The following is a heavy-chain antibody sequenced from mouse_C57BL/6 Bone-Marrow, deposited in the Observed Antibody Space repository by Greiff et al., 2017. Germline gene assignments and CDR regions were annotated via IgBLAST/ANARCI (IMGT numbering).Heavy chain of an antibody. CDR2: ISSGGSYT. D-gene: IGHD2-4*01. J-gene: IGHJ3*01. CDR3: ARGDYDYPLFAY. V-gene: IGHV5-6*01. CDR1: GFTFSSYG. Sequence: EVKVVESGGDLVKPGGSLKLSCAASGFTFSSYGMSWVRQTPDKRLEWVATISSGGSYTYYPDSVKGRFTISRDYAKNTLYLQMSSLKSEDTAMYYCARGDYDYPLFAYWGQGTLVTVSA.